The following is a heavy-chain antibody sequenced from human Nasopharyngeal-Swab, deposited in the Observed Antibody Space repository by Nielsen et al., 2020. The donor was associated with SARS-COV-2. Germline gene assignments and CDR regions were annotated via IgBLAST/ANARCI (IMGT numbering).Heavy chain of an antibody. V-gene: IGHV3-21*01. CDR3: ARTAAFCGGDCYSEYFQH. Sequence: GESLKISCAASGFTVSSNYMNWVRQAPGKGLEWVSSISGSSAYIWYADSVKGRFTVSRDNAKNSLYLQMNNLRADDTAIYYCARTAAFCGGDCYSEYFQHWGQGTLVTVSS. J-gene: IGHJ1*01. D-gene: IGHD2-21*02. CDR1: GFTVSSNY. CDR2: ISGSSAYI.